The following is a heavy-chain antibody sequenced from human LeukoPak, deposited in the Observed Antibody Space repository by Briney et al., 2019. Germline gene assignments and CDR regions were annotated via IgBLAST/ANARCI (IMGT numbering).Heavy chain of an antibody. CDR2: LSWNSGII. CDR3: AKASNYGVDV. CDR1: GFTFHDYA. Sequence: GGSLRLSYAASGFTFHDYAMPWVRQVPGRGPEWVSGLSWNSGIIGYAGSVKGRFTISRDNAKNSLYLQMNSLRAEDTALYYCAKASNYGVDVWGQGTTVTVSS. J-gene: IGHJ6*02. V-gene: IGHV3-9*01.